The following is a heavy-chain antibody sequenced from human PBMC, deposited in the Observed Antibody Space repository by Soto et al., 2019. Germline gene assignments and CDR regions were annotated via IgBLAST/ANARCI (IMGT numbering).Heavy chain of an antibody. CDR3: ARVDVVVMPGVTGLYYFDD. D-gene: IGHD2-8*01. J-gene: IGHJ4*02. V-gene: IGHV1-18*04. Sequence: ASLKVSYMASRYSFSIYEISWVRQAPGQGLEWMGRISAYNGNTNYAQKLQGRVIMTTDTSTSTAYMELRSLRSDDTAVYYRARVDVVVMPGVTGLYYFDDWGQGTLVTVSS. CDR2: ISAYNGNT. CDR1: RYSFSIYE.